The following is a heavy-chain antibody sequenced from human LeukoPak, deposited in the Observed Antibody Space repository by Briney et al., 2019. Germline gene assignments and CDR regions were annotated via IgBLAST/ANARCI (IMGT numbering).Heavy chain of an antibody. CDR1: GFTFSNYE. J-gene: IGHJ4*02. V-gene: IGHV3-48*03. CDR3: ATIYF. D-gene: IGHD2-2*02. CDR2: ISTSGTTI. Sequence: PGGSLRLSCAASGFTFSNYEFNWVRQAPGKGLEWVSYISTSGTTIYYADSVKGRFTISRDNAKNSLFLQMNSLGAEDTAVYYCATIYFWGQGTLVTGSS.